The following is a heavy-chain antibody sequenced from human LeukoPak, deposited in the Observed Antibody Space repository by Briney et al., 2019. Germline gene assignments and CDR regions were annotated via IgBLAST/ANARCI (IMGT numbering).Heavy chain of an antibody. Sequence: SETLSLTCTVSGGSISSYYWSWIRQPPGKGLEWIGYIYYSGSTNYNPSLKSRVTISVDTSKNQFSLKLSSVTAADSAVYYCARVYYGSGSPPYFDYWGQGTLVTVSS. CDR1: GGSISSYY. V-gene: IGHV4-59*01. J-gene: IGHJ4*02. CDR2: IYYSGST. D-gene: IGHD3-10*01. CDR3: ARVYYGSGSPPYFDY.